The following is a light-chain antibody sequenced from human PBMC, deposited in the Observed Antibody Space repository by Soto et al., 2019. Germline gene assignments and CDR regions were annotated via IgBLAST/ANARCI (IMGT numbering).Light chain of an antibody. CDR1: QSVSSNY. CDR2: GAS. V-gene: IGKV3-20*01. Sequence: EIVLTQSPGTLSLSPGERATLSCRASQSVSSNYLAWYQQKPGQAPRLLMYGASSRATGIPDRFSGSGSGTAFPLTISRLEPEDFAVYYCQQYGTSPVTFGGGTKVEIK. CDR3: QQYGTSPVT. J-gene: IGKJ4*01.